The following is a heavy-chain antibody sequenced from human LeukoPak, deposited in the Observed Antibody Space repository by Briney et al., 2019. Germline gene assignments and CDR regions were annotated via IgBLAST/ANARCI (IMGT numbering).Heavy chain of an antibody. CDR1: GGSISSGSYY. V-gene: IGHV4-61*02. J-gene: IGHJ5*02. D-gene: IGHD4-11*01. CDR3: ARDSDYSNYIHWFDP. Sequence: PSQTLSLTCTVSGGSISSGSYYWSWIRQPAGKGLEWIGRTYTSGSTNYNPSLKSRVTISVDTSKNQFSLKLSSVTAADTAVYYCARDSDYSNYIHWFDPWGQGTLVTVST. CDR2: TYTSGST.